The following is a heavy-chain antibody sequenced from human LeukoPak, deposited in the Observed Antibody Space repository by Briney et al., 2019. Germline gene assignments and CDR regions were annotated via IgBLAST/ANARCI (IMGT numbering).Heavy chain of an antibody. Sequence: PSETLSLTCTVSGGSISSYYWSWIRQPPGKGQEWIGYIYYSGSTNYNPSLKSRVTISVDTSKNQFSLKLSSVTAADTAVYYCARHGGWYYDILTGPPPHYYYGMDVWGQGTTVTVSS. CDR2: IYYSGST. J-gene: IGHJ6*02. V-gene: IGHV4-59*08. D-gene: IGHD3-9*01. CDR1: GGSISSYY. CDR3: ARHGGWYYDILTGPPPHYYYGMDV.